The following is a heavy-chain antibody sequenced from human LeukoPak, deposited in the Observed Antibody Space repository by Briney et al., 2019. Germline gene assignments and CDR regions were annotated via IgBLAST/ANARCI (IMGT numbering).Heavy chain of an antibody. J-gene: IGHJ4*02. V-gene: IGHV1-18*01. CDR3: ARAFRAVTTPFDY. CDR2: ISAYNGNT. Sequence: SXXRQAPGQGLEWMGWISAYNGNTNYAQKLQGRVTMTTDTSTSTAYMELRSLRSDDTAVYYCARAFRAVTTPFDYWGQGTLVTVSS. D-gene: IGHD4-17*01.